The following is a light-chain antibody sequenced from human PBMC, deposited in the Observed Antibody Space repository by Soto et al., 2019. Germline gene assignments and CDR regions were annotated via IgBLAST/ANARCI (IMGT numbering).Light chain of an antibody. CDR1: QSVSSSY. Sequence: EIVLTQSPGTLSLSPGERATLSCRASQSVSSSYLAWYQQKPGQAPRLLIYGASSSATGIPDRFSGSGSGTDFTLTISRLEPEDFAVYYCQQYGSSPPWTFGQGTMVEIK. V-gene: IGKV3-20*01. J-gene: IGKJ1*01. CDR3: QQYGSSPPWT. CDR2: GAS.